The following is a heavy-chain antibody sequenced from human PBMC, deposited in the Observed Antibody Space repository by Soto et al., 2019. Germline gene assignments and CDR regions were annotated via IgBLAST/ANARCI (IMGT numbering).Heavy chain of an antibody. CDR1: GGTFSSYA. Sequence: ASVKVSCKASGGTFSSYAISWVRQAPGQGLEWMGGIIPIFGTANYAQKFQGRVTITADESTSTAYMELSSLRSEDTAVYYCARDPNSSSWYDYWGQGTLVTVSS. CDR3: ARDPNSSSWYDY. D-gene: IGHD6-13*01. CDR2: IIPIFGTA. J-gene: IGHJ4*02. V-gene: IGHV1-69*13.